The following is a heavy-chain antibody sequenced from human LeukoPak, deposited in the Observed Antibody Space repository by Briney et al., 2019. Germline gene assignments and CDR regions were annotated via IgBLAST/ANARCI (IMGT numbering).Heavy chain of an antibody. CDR2: INHCGST. CDR3: ASEGVATEGGY. CDR1: GGSFSGYY. J-gene: IGHJ4*02. D-gene: IGHD5-12*01. Sequence: SETLSLTCAVYGGSFSGYYWSWIRQPPGKGLEWIGEINHCGSTNYNPSLKSRVTISVDTSKNQFPLKLSSVTAADTAVYYCASEGVATEGGYWGQGTLVTVSS. V-gene: IGHV4-34*01.